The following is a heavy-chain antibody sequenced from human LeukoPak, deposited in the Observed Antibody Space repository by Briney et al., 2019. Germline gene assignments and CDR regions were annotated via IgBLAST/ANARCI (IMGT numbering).Heavy chain of an antibody. CDR2: IKQDGSET. V-gene: IGHV3-7*01. D-gene: IGHD6-19*01. CDR3: AREVVQWLVVNGFDI. CDR1: GFTFSSYW. J-gene: IGHJ3*02. Sequence: GSLRLSCAASGFTFSSYWMSWVRQAPGKGLEWAANIKQDGSETYYVDSVKGRFTISRDNAKNSLYLRMSSLRAGDTAVYYCAREVVQWLVVNGFDIWGQGTMVTVSS.